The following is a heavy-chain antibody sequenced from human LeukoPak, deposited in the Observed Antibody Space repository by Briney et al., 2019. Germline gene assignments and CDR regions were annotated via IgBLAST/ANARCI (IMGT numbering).Heavy chain of an antibody. D-gene: IGHD3-10*01. J-gene: IGHJ6*02. V-gene: IGHV3-23*01. CDR3: ARDIRGVIIYYYYGMDV. CDR2: ISGSGGST. Sequence: GGSLRLSCAASGFTFSSYAMSWVRQAPGKGLEWVSAISGSGGSTYYADSVKGRFTISRDNSKNTLYLQMNSLRAEDTAVYYCARDIRGVIIYYYYGMDVWGQGTTVTVSS. CDR1: GFTFSSYA.